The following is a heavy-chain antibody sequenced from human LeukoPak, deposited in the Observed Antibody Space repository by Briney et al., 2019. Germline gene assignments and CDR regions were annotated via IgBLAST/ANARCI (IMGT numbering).Heavy chain of an antibody. CDR2: IRYDGSNK. CDR1: GFTFSSYG. D-gene: IGHD2-2*01. V-gene: IGHV3-30*02. Sequence: GGSLRLSCAASGFTFSSYGMHWVRQAPGKGLEWVAFIRYDGSNKYYADSVKGRFTISRDNSKNTLYLQMNSLRAEDTAVYYCATYCSSTSCYVGGFDYWGQGTLVTVSS. J-gene: IGHJ4*02. CDR3: ATYCSSTSCYVGGFDY.